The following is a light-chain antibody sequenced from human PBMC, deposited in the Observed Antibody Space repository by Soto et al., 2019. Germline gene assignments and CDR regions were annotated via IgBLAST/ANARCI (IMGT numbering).Light chain of an antibody. CDR2: KAS. V-gene: IGKV1-5*03. J-gene: IGKJ2*01. Sequence: DIQMTQSPSTLSASVGDRVTITCRASQSSNSRLAWYQQKPGKAPKLLISKASSLESGVPSRFSGSGSGTEFTLTISSLQPDDFATYYCQQDKSYPYTVGQGTKLEIK. CDR1: QSSNSR. CDR3: QQDKSYPYT.